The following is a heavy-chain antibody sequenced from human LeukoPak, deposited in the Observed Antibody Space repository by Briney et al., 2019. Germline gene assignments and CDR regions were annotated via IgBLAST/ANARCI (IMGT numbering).Heavy chain of an antibody. J-gene: IGHJ4*02. CDR3: ARDLAMYSPDLDY. CDR2: INPNSGGT. V-gene: IGHV1-2*02. CDR1: GYTFTDYY. Sequence: ASVKVSCKASGYTFTDYYVHWVRQAPGQGLEWMGWINPNSGGTKYAQNFQGRVTMTRDTSISTAYMEVSRLRSDDTAVFYCARDLAMYSPDLDYWGQGTLVTVSS. D-gene: IGHD1-26*01.